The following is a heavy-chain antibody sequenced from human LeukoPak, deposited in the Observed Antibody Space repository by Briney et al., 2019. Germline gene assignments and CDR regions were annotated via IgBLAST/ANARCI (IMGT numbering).Heavy chain of an antibody. D-gene: IGHD3-22*01. J-gene: IGHJ1*01. CDR2: INPNSGGT. Sequence: GASVEVSCKASGYTFTGYYMHWVRQAPGQGLEWMGWINPNSGGTNYAQKFQGRVTMTRDTSISTAYMELSRLRSDDTAVYYCARDGVGYYDSSGYYYFQHWGQGTLATVSS. CDR1: GYTFTGYY. CDR3: ARDGVGYYDSSGYYYFQH. V-gene: IGHV1-2*02.